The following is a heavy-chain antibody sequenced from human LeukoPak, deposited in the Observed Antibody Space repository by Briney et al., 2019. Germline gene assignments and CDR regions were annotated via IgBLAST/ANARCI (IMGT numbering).Heavy chain of an antibody. V-gene: IGHV4-59*08. D-gene: IGHD1-14*01. CDR1: GASIRSYY. CDR3: ARRTEHYPLAY. CDR2: VYYSGST. Sequence: SETLFLTCTVSGASIRSYYWSWVRQPPGKGLEWIGDVYYSGSTNYNPSLKTRLTMSVDTSKNQFSLKLNSVTAADTAVYFCARRTEHYPLAYWGQGTLVTVSS. J-gene: IGHJ4*02.